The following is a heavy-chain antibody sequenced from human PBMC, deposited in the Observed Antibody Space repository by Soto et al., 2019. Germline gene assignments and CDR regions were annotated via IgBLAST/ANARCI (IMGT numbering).Heavy chain of an antibody. CDR2: IYPGDSDT. Sequence: GVPMQICRKGSGCKFTNYCIGWMRQKHGKGLEWMGIIYPGDSDTRYSPSFQGQVTISADKSISTAYLQWSSLKASDTAMYYCARPHSHYDFWSGYYPLYWFDPWGQGTLVTVSS. D-gene: IGHD3-3*01. CDR1: GCKFTNYC. J-gene: IGHJ5*02. CDR3: ARPHSHYDFWSGYYPLYWFDP. V-gene: IGHV5-51*01.